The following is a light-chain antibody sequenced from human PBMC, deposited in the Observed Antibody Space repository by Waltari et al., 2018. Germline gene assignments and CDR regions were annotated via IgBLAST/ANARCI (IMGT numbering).Light chain of an antibody. CDR1: CSDVGFYNY. V-gene: IGLV2-14*01. J-gene: IGLJ3*02. Sequence: QSALTQPASVSGSPGQSITISCTGTCSDVGFYNYFPWYQQHPGKAPKLIIYDVSEPPSGVSVRFYGSKSGNAAARTISGVQAEDGADYYCNSDSGSSSWVFGGGTKLAVL. CDR3: NSDSGSSSWV. CDR2: DVS.